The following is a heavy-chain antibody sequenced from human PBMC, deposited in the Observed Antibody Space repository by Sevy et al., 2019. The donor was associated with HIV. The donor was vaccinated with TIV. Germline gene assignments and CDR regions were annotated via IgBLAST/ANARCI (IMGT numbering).Heavy chain of an antibody. Sequence: ASVKVSCKASGYSFTNYGIGWVRQAPGQGLEWMGWIRGYNGYTNYAQNLQGRVTMTTDTSTSTAYMELRSLRSDDTAIYYSAKEGKNIRSWFDPWGQGTLVTVSS. CDR1: GYSFTNYG. CDR2: IRGYNGYT. V-gene: IGHV1-18*01. D-gene: IGHD3-3*02. J-gene: IGHJ5*02. CDR3: AKEGKNIRSWFDP.